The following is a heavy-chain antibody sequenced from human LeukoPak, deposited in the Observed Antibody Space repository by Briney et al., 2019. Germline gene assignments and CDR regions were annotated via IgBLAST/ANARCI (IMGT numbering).Heavy chain of an antibody. CDR1: GGSLSRSSYY. CDR2: MLYSGST. J-gene: IGHJ4*02. D-gene: IGHD3-3*01. V-gene: IGHV4-39*07. CDR3: ARGLYDYYFDY. Sequence: PSETLSLTCSVSGGSLSRSSYYWGWIRQPPGKGLEWIGSMLYSGSTYYNPSLKSRVTISVDTSKNQFSLKLRSVTAADTAVYYCARGLYDYYFDYWGQGTLVTVSS.